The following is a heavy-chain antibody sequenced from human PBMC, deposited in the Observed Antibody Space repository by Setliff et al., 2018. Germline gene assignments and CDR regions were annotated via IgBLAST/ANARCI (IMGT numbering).Heavy chain of an antibody. CDR1: GFTFSSYS. D-gene: IGHD3-22*01. J-gene: IGHJ4*02. Sequence: GGSVRLSCAASGFTFSSYSMNWVRQAPGKGLEWVSYISSSSSTIYYADSVKGRFTISRDNAKNSLYLQMNSLRAEDTAVYYCARASGTFYYDSSQNFDYWGQGTLVTVSS. CDR3: ARASGTFYYDSSQNFDY. V-gene: IGHV3-48*01. CDR2: ISSSSSTI.